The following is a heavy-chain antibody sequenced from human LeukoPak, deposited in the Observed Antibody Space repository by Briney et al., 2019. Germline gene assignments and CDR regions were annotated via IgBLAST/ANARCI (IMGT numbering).Heavy chain of an antibody. CDR2: IDAGNGNT. D-gene: IGHD2-21*01. V-gene: IGHV1-3*01. J-gene: IGHJ6*02. CDR1: GYTFTSYA. CDR3: ARPAYCGGDCYYYGMDV. Sequence: GASVKVSCKASGYTFTSYAMHWVRQAPGQRLEWMGWIDAGNGNTKYSQKFQGRVTITRDTSASTAYMELSSLRSEDTAVYYCARPAYCGGDCYYYGMDVWGQGTTVTVSS.